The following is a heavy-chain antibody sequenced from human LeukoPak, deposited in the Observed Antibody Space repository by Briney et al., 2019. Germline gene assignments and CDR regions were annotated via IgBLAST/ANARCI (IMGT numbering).Heavy chain of an antibody. D-gene: IGHD3-3*01. CDR3: ARQNRIFGVVDFDY. J-gene: IGHJ4*02. CDR1: GGSISSGGYY. V-gene: IGHV4-61*08. CDR2: IYYSGST. Sequence: PSETLSLTCTVSGGSISSGGYYWSWIRQPPGKGLEWIGYIYYSGSTNYNPSLKSRVTISVDTSKNQFSLKLSSVTAADTAVYYCARQNRIFGVVDFDYWGQGTLVTVSS.